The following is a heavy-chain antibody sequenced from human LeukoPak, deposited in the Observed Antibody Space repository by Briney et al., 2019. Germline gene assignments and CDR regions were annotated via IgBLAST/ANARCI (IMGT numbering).Heavy chain of an antibody. CDR1: GFTFRSYG. CDR2: IYYDGSHK. J-gene: IGHJ4*02. D-gene: IGHD3-22*01. V-gene: IGHV3-33*01. Sequence: GGSLRLSCAASGFTFRSYGMHWVRQAPGKGLEGVAGIYYDGSHKYYVDSVKGRFTISRDNSKNMLNLQMDSLRAEDTAVYYCARDSMDHYDSSDYSPFSYWGQGTLVTVS. CDR3: ARDSMDHYDSSDYSPFSY.